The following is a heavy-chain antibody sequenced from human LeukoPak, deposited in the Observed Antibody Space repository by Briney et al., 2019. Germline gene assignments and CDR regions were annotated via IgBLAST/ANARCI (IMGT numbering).Heavy chain of an antibody. Sequence: SETLSLTCAVYGGSFSVYYWSWIRQPPGKGLEWIGEINHSGSTNYNPSLKSRVTISVDTSKNQFSLKLSSVTAADTAVYYCASKGIRYFDWSNDAFDIWGQGTMVTASS. CDR1: GGSFSVYY. D-gene: IGHD3-9*01. J-gene: IGHJ3*02. CDR2: INHSGST. V-gene: IGHV4-34*01. CDR3: ASKGIRYFDWSNDAFDI.